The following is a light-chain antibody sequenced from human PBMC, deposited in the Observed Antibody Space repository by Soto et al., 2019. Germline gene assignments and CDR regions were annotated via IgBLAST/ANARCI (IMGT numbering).Light chain of an antibody. J-gene: IGKJ1*01. V-gene: IGKV3-20*01. CDR2: GAS. CDR3: QQYGSSPRT. CDR1: QSVGSSY. Sequence: EIVLTQARGTLSLSPGERATLSCRASQSVGSSYLAWYQQKPGQAPRLLIYGASSRATGIPDRFSGSGSGTDFTLTISRLEPEDFAVYYCQQYGSSPRTFGQGTKVDIK.